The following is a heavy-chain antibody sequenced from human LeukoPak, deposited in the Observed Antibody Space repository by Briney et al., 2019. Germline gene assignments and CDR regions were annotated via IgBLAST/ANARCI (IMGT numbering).Heavy chain of an antibody. CDR2: INSDGSST. V-gene: IGHV3-74*01. Sequence: GGSLRLSCAASGFTFSSYWMHWVRQVPGKGLVWVSRINSDGSSTSYADSVKGRFTISRDNAKNTLYLQMNSLRAEDTAVYYCARGGSSWPLPFDYWGQGTLVTVSS. D-gene: IGHD6-13*01. CDR3: ARGGSSWPLPFDY. CDR1: GFTFSSYW. J-gene: IGHJ4*02.